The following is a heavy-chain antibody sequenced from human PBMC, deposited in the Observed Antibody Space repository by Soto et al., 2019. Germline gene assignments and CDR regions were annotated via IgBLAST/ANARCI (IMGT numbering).Heavy chain of an antibody. D-gene: IGHD2-2*01. CDR2: ISYDGSNK. CDR1: GFTFSSYG. J-gene: IGHJ6*02. Sequence: GGSLRLSCAASGFTFSSYGMHWVRQAPGKGLEWVAVISYDGSNKYYADSVKGRFTISRDNSKNTLYLQMNSLRAEDTAVYYCAKVVVPAATYYYYGMDVWGQGTTVTVSS. V-gene: IGHV3-30*18. CDR3: AKVVVPAATYYYYGMDV.